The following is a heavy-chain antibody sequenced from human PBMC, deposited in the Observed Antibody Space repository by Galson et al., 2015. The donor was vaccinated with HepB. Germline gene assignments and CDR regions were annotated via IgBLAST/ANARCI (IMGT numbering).Heavy chain of an antibody. CDR3: TTPPAKYSGIDY. CDR2: IKSKTDGGTT. CDR1: GFTFSNAW. Sequence: SLRLSCAASGFTFSNAWMSWVRQAPGKGLEWVGRIKSKTDGGTTDYAAPVKGRFTISRDDSKNTLYLQMNSLKTEDTAVYYCTTPPAKYSGIDYWGQGTLVTVSS. J-gene: IGHJ4*02. V-gene: IGHV3-15*01. D-gene: IGHD1-26*01.